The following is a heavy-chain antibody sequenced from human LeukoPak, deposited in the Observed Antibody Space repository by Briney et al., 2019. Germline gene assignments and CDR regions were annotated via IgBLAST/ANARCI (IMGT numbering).Heavy chain of an antibody. V-gene: IGHV4-4*07. CDR3: ARDRGIVVVPAAIFWFDP. D-gene: IGHD2-2*01. CDR2: IYTSGST. Sequence: PSETLSLTCTVSGGSISSYYWSWIRQPAGKGLEWIGRIYTSGSTNYNPSLKSRVTMSVDTSKNQFSLKLSSVTAADTAVYYCARDRGIVVVPAAIFWFDPWGQGTLVPVSS. J-gene: IGHJ5*02. CDR1: GGSISSYY.